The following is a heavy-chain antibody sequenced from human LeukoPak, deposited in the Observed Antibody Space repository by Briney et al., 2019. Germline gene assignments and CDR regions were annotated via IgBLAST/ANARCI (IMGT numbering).Heavy chain of an antibody. D-gene: IGHD6-19*01. CDR3: ARQTSGGWYPGFAGF. CDR1: GYSFTTYW. CDR2: IDPSDSHT. J-gene: IGHJ4*02. V-gene: IGHV5-10-1*01. Sequence: GESLKISCKGSGYSFTTYWIGWVRQMPGKGLEWMGRIDPSDSHTNYSPSFQGHVTISADKSIGTAYLQWSSLKASDTAMYYCARQTSGGWYPGFAGFWGQGTLVTVSS.